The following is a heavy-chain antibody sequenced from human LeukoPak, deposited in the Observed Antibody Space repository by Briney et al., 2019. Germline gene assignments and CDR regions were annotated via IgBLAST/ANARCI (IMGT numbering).Heavy chain of an antibody. CDR2: IYHSGST. V-gene: IGHV4-38-2*02. CDR3: ARDYCSSTSCNWFDP. CDR1: GYAISSGYY. D-gene: IGHD2-2*01. J-gene: IGHJ5*02. Sequence: PSETLSLTCTVSGYAISSGYYWGWIRQPPGKGLEWIGSIYHSGSTYYNPSLKSRVTISVDTSKNQFSLKLSSVTAADTAVYYCARDYCSSTSCNWFDPWGQGTLVTVSS.